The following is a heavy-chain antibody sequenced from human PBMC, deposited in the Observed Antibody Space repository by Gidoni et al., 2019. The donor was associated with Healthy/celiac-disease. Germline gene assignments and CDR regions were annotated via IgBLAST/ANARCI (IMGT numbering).Heavy chain of an antibody. J-gene: IGHJ6*02. Sequence: QVQLQESGPGLVKPSETLSLTCTVSGGSISSYSWSWIRQPPGKGLEWIGYIYYSGSTNYNPSLKSRVTISVDTSKNLFSLKLSSVTAADTAMYYCARVPYSGYDYYYYGMDVWGQGTTVTVSS. V-gene: IGHV4-59*01. CDR3: ARVPYSGYDYYYYGMDV. CDR2: IYYSGST. CDR1: GGSISSYS. D-gene: IGHD5-12*01.